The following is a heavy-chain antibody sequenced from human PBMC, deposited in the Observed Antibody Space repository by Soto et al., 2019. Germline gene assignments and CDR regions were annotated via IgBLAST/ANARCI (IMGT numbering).Heavy chain of an antibody. CDR1: GGSISSGGYY. Sequence: QVQLQESGPGLVKPSQTLSLTCTVSGGSISSGGYYWSWIRQHPGKGLEWIGYIYYSGSTYYNPSRKSRVTISVDTSKNQFYLKLSSVTAADTAVYYCARVPDHYDILTGYPKNWFDLWGQGTLVTVSS. D-gene: IGHD3-9*01. CDR3: ARVPDHYDILTGYPKNWFDL. CDR2: IYYSGST. J-gene: IGHJ5*02. V-gene: IGHV4-31*03.